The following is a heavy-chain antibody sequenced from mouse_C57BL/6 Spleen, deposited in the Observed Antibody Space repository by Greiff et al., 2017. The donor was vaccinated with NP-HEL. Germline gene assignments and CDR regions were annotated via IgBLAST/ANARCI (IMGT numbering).Heavy chain of an antibody. CDR3: ARALYNCSRRYYAMDY. CDR1: GFTFSDYG. CDR2: ISSGSSTI. V-gene: IGHV5-17*01. Sequence: EVQGVESGGGLVKPGGSLKLSCAASGFTFSDYGMHWVRQAPEKGLEWVAYISSGSSTIYYADTVKGRFTISRDNAKNTLFLQMTSLRSEDTAMYYCARALYNCSRRYYAMDYWGQGTSVTVSS. D-gene: IGHD1-3*01. J-gene: IGHJ4*01.